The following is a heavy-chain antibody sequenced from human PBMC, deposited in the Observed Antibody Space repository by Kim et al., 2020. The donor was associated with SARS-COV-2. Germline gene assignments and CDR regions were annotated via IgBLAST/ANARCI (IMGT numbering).Heavy chain of an antibody. CDR3: AKVRIAAAGARWFDP. D-gene: IGHD6-13*01. V-gene: IGHV3-30*02. Sequence: DCVKRRCTLSRDNSENALYLQMNSLRAEDGAVYYCAKVRIAAAGARWFDPWGQGTLVTVSS. J-gene: IGHJ5*02.